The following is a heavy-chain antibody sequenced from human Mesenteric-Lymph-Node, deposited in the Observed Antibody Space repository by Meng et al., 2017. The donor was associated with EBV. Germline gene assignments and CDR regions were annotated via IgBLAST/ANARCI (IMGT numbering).Heavy chain of an antibody. CDR1: GYTFTSFA. Sequence: QLLQSGAGGKKPGESVKVSCKASGYTFTSFAMDWVRQAPGQRHEWMGWFNAANANTKYSQKFQDRVTIARDTSASTAYMELSSLSSDDTAVYYCARAQTYYYDSSGYYLDYWGQGTLVTVSS. CDR2: FNAANANT. D-gene: IGHD3-22*01. J-gene: IGHJ4*02. V-gene: IGHV1-3*01. CDR3: ARAQTYYYDSSGYYLDY.